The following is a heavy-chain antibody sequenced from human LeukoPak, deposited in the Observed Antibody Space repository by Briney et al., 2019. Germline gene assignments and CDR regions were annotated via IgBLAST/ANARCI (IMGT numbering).Heavy chain of an antibody. V-gene: IGHV3-23*01. D-gene: IGHD2-2*01. J-gene: IGHJ4*02. CDR2: ISGSGGST. CDR3: AKDLLSKGLFDY. Sequence: GGSLRLSCAASGFTFSSYAMSWVRQAPGKGLEWVSAISGSGGSTYCADSVKGRFTISRANSKNTLYLQMNSLRAEDTAVYYCAKDLLSKGLFDYWGQGTLVTVSS. CDR1: GFTFSSYA.